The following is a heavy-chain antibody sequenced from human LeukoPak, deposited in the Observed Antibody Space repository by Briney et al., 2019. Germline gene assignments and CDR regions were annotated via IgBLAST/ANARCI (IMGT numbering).Heavy chain of an antibody. CDR2: IYDDGST. J-gene: IGHJ4*02. CDR3: ARLTGSGEVFDS. Sequence: PQTLSLTCTLSGGSIINGDYYWSWIRQPPGKGLEWIGYIYDDGSTYYNPSLKSRVTISIDTSKNQFSLNLRSVTAAGTAVYYCARLTGSGEVFDSWGQGTLVTVSS. V-gene: IGHV4-30-4*01. D-gene: IGHD1-14*01. CDR1: GGSIINGDYY.